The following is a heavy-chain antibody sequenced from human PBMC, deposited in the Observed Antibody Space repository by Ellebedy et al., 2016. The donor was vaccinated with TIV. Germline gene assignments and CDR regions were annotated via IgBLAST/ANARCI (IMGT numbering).Heavy chain of an antibody. CDR1: GFTFSPYS. J-gene: IGHJ3*02. CDR2: ISGSGLTE. D-gene: IGHD4-17*01. V-gene: IGHV3-48*04. CDR3: ATDGSYGDYRSPTHAFVM. Sequence: GESLKISCAASGFTFSPYSMNWVRQAPGKGLEWISYISGSGLTEHYADSMKGRFTISRDNARNSLNLQMNSVRAEDAAVYYCATDGSYGDYRSPTHAFVMWGQGTMVIVSS.